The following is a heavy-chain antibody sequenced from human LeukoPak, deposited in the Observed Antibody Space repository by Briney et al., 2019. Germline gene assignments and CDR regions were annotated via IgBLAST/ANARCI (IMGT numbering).Heavy chain of an antibody. CDR3: AKGGKWDVTPFDY. D-gene: IGHD1-26*01. J-gene: IGHJ4*02. Sequence: GGSLRLSCAASGFTLSSYAMSWVRQAPGKGLEWVSSISGGGGGTYYADSVKGRFTISRDDSKNTLYLQVNSLRAEDTAVYYCAKGGKWDVTPFDYWGQGTLVTVSS. CDR1: GFTLSSYA. CDR2: ISGGGGGT. V-gene: IGHV3-23*01.